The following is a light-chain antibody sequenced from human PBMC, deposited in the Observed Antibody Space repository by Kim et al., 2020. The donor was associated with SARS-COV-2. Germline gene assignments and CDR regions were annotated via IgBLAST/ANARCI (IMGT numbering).Light chain of an antibody. CDR3: QQHDDAPLT. V-gene: IGKV3D-20*02. CDR1: QTITPY. J-gene: IGKJ4*01. Sequence: FSPGERTTLSCRASQTITPYLAWYQQRPGQAPRLLIYNLFTRATGIPDRFSASGSGTDFTLTISKLEPEDSAVYYCQQHDDAPLTFGGGTKVDIK. CDR2: NLF.